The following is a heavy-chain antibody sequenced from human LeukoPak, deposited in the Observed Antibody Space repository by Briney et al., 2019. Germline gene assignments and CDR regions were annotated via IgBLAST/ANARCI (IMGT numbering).Heavy chain of an antibody. Sequence: QPGGSLRLSCAASGFTFSNYWMHWVRQAPGKGLVWVSRINSDGSSTSYADSVKGRFTISRDNAKNTLYLQMNSLRAEDTAVYYCARVSSGGYFGYYYYYMDVWGKGTTVTVSS. CDR3: ARVSSGGYFGYYYYYMDV. CDR1: GFTFSNYW. J-gene: IGHJ6*03. D-gene: IGHD1-26*01. CDR2: INSDGSST. V-gene: IGHV3-74*01.